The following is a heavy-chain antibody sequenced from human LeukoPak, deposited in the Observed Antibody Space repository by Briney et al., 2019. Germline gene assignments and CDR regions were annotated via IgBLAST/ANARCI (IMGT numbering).Heavy chain of an antibody. CDR3: AREKDNWNYSHLWFDP. CDR1: GFTFSSYW. D-gene: IGHD1-7*01. J-gene: IGHJ5*02. Sequence: GGSLRLSCAVSGFTFSSYWMHWVRQAPGKGLVWGSRINSDGSSTRYADSEKGRFTISRDNAKNTPYLQTNSLSAEDTAVYYCAREKDNWNYSHLWFDPWGQGTLVTVSS. V-gene: IGHV3-74*01. CDR2: INSDGSST.